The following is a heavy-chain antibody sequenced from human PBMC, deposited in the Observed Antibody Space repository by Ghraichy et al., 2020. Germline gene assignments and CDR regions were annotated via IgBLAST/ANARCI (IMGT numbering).Heavy chain of an antibody. Sequence: LSLTCAASGFTFSSYAMSWVRQAPGKGPEWVSTISGNGGSTYYADSVKGRFTISRDNSKNTLYLQMNSLRAEDTAVYYCAKAGSSWYPLDYWGQGTLVTVSS. J-gene: IGHJ4*02. CDR2: ISGNGGST. CDR1: GFTFSSYA. V-gene: IGHV3-23*01. CDR3: AKAGSSWYPLDY. D-gene: IGHD6-13*01.